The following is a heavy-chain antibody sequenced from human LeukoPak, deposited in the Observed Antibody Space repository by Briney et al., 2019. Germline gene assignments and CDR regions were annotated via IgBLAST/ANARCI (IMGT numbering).Heavy chain of an antibody. D-gene: IGHD6-13*01. J-gene: IGHJ4*02. CDR1: GYSFTTYG. Sequence: ASVKVSCKTSGYSFTTYGVTWVRQAPRQGLEWRGWISAYNGDTNYAQKFQGRFTMTTDTSTSTANMELRSLRSDDTAVYYCARDHSSSCQLLDYWGQGTLVTISS. CDR2: ISAYNGDT. CDR3: ARDHSSSCQLLDY. V-gene: IGHV1-18*01.